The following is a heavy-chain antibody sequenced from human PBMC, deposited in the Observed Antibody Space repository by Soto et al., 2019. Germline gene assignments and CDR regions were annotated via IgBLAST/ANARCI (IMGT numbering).Heavy chain of an antibody. D-gene: IGHD3-16*01. CDR1: GGSISSYY. CDR2: IYTSGST. V-gene: IGHV4-4*07. Sequence: AETLSLTCTVSGGSISSYYWSWIRQPAGKGLEWIGHIYTSGSTNYNPSLKSRVTISLDTSKTQFSLKLNSVTGADTAVYYCARETFNRYYFDSWGQGTLVTVS. CDR3: ARETFNRYYFDS. J-gene: IGHJ4*02.